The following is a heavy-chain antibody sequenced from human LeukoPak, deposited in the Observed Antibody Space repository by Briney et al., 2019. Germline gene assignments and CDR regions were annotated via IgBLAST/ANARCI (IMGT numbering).Heavy chain of an antibody. CDR2: ISGSGGST. Sequence: GGSLRLSSAASGFTFSSYTMSWVPQAPGKRLEWVSAISGSGGSTYYADSVKGRFTISRDNSKNTLYLQMNSLRAEDTAVYYCAKELRSTSLYNWFDPWGQGTLVTVSS. CDR3: AKELRSTSLYNWFDP. V-gene: IGHV3-23*01. D-gene: IGHD2-2*01. CDR1: GFTFSSYT. J-gene: IGHJ5*02.